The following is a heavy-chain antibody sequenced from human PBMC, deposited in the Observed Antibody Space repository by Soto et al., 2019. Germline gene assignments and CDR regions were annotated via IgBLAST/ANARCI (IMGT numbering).Heavy chain of an antibody. CDR2: ISGSGGST. CDR1: GFTFSSYA. Sequence: EVQLLESGGGLVQPGGSLRLSCAASGFTFSSYAMSWVRQAPGKGLEWVSAISGSGGSTYYADSVKGRFTISRDNSKNTLYLCMIRLRGEDTAVYYCARGACVWRYSCDYWGQGTLVTVSS. J-gene: IGHJ4*02. V-gene: IGHV3-23*01. CDR3: ARGACVWRYSCDY.